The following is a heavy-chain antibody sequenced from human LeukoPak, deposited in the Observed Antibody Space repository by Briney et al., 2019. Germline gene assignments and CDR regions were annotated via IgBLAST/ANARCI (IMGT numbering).Heavy chain of an antibody. J-gene: IGHJ4*02. CDR1: GGTFSSYA. Sequence: ASVKVSCXASGGTFSSYAISWVRQAHGQGLEWMAGIIPIFGTANYAQKFQGRVTITADESTSTAYMELSSLRSEDTAVYYCASPRGYDFWSGSLVSWGQGTLVTVSS. V-gene: IGHV1-69*13. CDR3: ASPRGYDFWSGSLVS. D-gene: IGHD3-3*01. CDR2: IIPIFGTA.